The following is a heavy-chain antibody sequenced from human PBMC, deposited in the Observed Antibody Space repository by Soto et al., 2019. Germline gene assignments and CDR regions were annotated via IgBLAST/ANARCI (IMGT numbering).Heavy chain of an antibody. J-gene: IGHJ6*02. CDR1: GGTFSSYA. D-gene: IGHD2-15*01. CDR2: IIPIFGTA. CDR3: ARDPAIVLVPAAMPGDCSGGSCYSLYGMDV. Sequence: QVQLVQSGAEVKKPGSSVKVSCKASGGTFSSYAISWVRQAPGQGLEWMGGIIPIFGTANYAQKFQGRVTITADESTSTAYMELSSLRSEDTAVYYCARDPAIVLVPAAMPGDCSGGSCYSLYGMDVWGQGTTVTVSS. V-gene: IGHV1-69*12.